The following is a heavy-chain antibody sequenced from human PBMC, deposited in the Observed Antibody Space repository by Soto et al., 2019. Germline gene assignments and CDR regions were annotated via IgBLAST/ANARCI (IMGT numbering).Heavy chain of an antibody. CDR3: VRTIAVAGPDVFDI. CDR1: IFTFSYYA. J-gene: IGHJ3*02. Sequence: HPGGSLRLSCSACIFTFSYYAVHWIRQAPGKGLEWVAVILSDGSKQYYAEPVKGRFTISRDNSKSTLYLQMNSLRVEDTAVYYCVRTIAVAGPDVFDIWGQGTMVTVSS. D-gene: IGHD6-19*01. CDR2: ILSDGSKQ. V-gene: IGHV3-30-3*01.